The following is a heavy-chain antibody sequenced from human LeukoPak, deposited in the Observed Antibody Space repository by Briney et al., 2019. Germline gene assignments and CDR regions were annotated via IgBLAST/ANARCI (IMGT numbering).Heavy chain of an antibody. CDR2: VYYGGNT. J-gene: IGHJ4*02. CDR3: ATLVGATVSFDY. Sequence: SETLSLTCTVSGGSVSSSNYYWGWVRQAPGKRLEWIGSVYYGGNTFYNPSLKSRVTVFVDTSKNQFSLKLSSVTAADTAVYYCATLVGATVSFDYWGQGTLVTVSS. V-gene: IGHV4-39*01. D-gene: IGHD1-26*01. CDR1: GGSVSSSNYY.